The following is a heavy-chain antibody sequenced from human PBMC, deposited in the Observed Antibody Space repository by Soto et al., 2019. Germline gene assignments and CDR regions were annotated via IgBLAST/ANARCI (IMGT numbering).Heavy chain of an antibody. CDR1: GFSFNEAW. V-gene: IGHV3-15*07. D-gene: IGHD2-15*01. J-gene: IGHJ6*02. CDR3: TTGSVEGI. CDR2: IKTSAGGGAT. Sequence: EVQLVESAGGLVKPGGSLRLSCVASGFSFNEAWMNWVRQAPGEGLEWVGRIKTSAGGGATDYAAPVQGRFTISRDDSKTALYRHMNSLRTEDTAIYYCTTGSVEGIWGQGTTVSVSS.